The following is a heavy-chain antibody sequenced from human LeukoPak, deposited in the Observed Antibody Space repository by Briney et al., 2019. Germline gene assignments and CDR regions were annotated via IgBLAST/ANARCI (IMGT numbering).Heavy chain of an antibody. CDR3: ARRRYYYGSGSFDC. D-gene: IGHD3-10*01. CDR2: INHSGST. CDR1: GGSFSGYY. J-gene: IGHJ5*01. V-gene: IGHV4-34*01. Sequence: PSETLSLTCAVYGGSFSGYYWSWIRQPPGKGLEWIGEINHSGSTNYNPSLKSRVTISVDTSKNQFSLKLSSVTAADTAVYYCARRRYYYGSGSFDCWGQGTLVTVSS.